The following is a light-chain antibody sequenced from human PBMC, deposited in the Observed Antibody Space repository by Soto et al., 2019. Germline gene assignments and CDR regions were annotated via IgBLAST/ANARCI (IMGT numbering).Light chain of an antibody. CDR1: NSDVGGYNY. V-gene: IGLV2-14*01. J-gene: IGLJ1*01. Sequence: QSVLTQPASVSGSPGQSITISCTGTNSDVGGYNYVSWYQQHPGKAPTLMIYEVNYRPSGVSNRFSGSKSGNTASLTISGLQAEDEADYYCCSQTSTSTRVFGTGTKVTVL. CDR3: CSQTSTSTRV. CDR2: EVN.